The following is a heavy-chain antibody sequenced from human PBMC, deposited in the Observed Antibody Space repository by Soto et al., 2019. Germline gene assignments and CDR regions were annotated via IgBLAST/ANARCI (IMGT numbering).Heavy chain of an antibody. CDR1: GGSISSSSYY. J-gene: IGHJ4*02. CDR2: IYYSGST. CDR3: ASVLRYFDWLTIFFDY. D-gene: IGHD3-9*01. Sequence: QLQLQESGPGLVKPSETLSLTCTVSGGSISSSSYYWGWIRQPPGKGLEWIGSIYYSGSTYYNPSLKSRVTISVDTSKNQFSLKLSSVTAADTAVYYCASVLRYFDWLTIFFDYWGQGTLVTVSS. V-gene: IGHV4-39*01.